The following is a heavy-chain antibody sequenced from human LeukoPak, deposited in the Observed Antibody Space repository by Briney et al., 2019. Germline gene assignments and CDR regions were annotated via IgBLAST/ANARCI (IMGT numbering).Heavy chain of an antibody. J-gene: IGHJ3*02. CDR1: GGSISSYY. CDR2: IYYSGST. CDR3: ARASSSRDAFDI. V-gene: IGHV4-59*01. Sequence: SETLSLTCTVSGGSISSYYWSWIRQPPGKGLEWIGYIYYSGSTNYNPSLKSRVTISVDTSKNQFSLKLSSVTAADTAVYYCARASSSRDAFDIWGQGTMVTVSS. D-gene: IGHD6-13*01.